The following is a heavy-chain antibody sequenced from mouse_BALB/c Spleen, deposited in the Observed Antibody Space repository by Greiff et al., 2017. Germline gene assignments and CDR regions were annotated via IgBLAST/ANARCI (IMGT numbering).Heavy chain of an antibody. J-gene: IGHJ1*01. CDR2: INPGSGGT. V-gene: IGHV1-54*03. Sequence: QVQLQQSGAELVRPGTSVKVSCKASGYAFTNYLIEWVKQRPGQGLEWIGVINPGSGGTNYNEKFKGKATLTADKSSSTAYMQLSSLTSDDSAVYFCARSFITTVVAKNWYFDVWGAGTTVTVSS. CDR3: ARSFITTVVAKNWYFDV. CDR1: GYAFTNYL. D-gene: IGHD1-1*01.